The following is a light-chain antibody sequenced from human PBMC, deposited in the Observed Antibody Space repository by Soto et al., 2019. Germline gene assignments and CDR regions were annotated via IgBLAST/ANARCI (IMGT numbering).Light chain of an antibody. V-gene: IGKV3-20*01. CDR1: QSVSSH. CDR2: DAS. CDR3: QQYGSSPPIT. J-gene: IGKJ5*01. Sequence: IVMTQSPATLSVSPGERVTLSCRASQSVSSHLAWYQHKPGQAPRLLFYDASTRATGIPDRFSGSGSGTDFTLTISRLEPEDFAVYYCQQYGSSPPITFGQGTRLEIK.